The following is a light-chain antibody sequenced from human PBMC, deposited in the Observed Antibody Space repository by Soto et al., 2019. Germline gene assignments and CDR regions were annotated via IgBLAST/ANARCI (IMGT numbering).Light chain of an antibody. Sequence: QSALTQPASVSGSPGQSITISCTGTSSDIGAYNSVSWYQQHPGKAPKLIVFQVSFRPSAVSDRFSGSKSDNTASLTISGLQTEDEADYYCGSYSDTNIYVFGTGTKVTVL. CDR2: QVS. CDR3: GSYSDTNIYV. J-gene: IGLJ1*01. CDR1: SSDIGAYNS. V-gene: IGLV2-14*01.